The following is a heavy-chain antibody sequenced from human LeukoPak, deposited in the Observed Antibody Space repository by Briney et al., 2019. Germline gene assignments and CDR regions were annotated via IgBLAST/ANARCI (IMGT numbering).Heavy chain of an antibody. J-gene: IGHJ6*02. CDR2: INPSGGST. V-gene: IGHV1-46*01. Sequence: ASVKVSCKASGYTFTSYYMHWVRQAPGQGLEWMGIINPSGGSTSYAQKFQGRVTMTRDTSTSTVYMELSSLRSEDTAVYYCARETIVVVPAAHRSPYGMDVWGQGTTVTVSS. CDR3: ARETIVVVPAAHRSPYGMDV. CDR1: GYTFTSYY. D-gene: IGHD2-2*01.